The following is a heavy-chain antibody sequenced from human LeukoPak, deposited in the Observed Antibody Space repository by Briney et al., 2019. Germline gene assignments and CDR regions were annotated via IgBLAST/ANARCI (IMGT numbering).Heavy chain of an antibody. V-gene: IGHV3-7*01. D-gene: IGHD2-2*01. CDR2: IKQDGSEK. CDR1: GFTFSSYW. CDR3: ASDYCSSTSCYALDY. J-gene: IGHJ4*02. Sequence: GGSLRLSCAASGFTFSSYWMSWVRQAPGKGPEWVANIKQDGSEKYYVDSVKGRFTISRDNAKNSLYLQMNSLRAEDTAVYYCASDYCSSTSCYALDYWGQGALVTVSS.